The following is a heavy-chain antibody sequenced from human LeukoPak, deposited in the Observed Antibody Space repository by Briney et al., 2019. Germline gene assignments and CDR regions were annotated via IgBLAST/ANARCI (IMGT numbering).Heavy chain of an antibody. CDR1: GFTFSSYG. CDR2: IWYDGSNK. Sequence: PGGSLRLSCAASGFTFSSYGMHWVRQAPGKGLEWVAVIWYDGSNKYYADSVKGRFTISRDNSKNTLYLQINSLRAEDTAVYYCAKDRGGIAAAGTDYWGQGTLVTVSS. D-gene: IGHD6-13*01. CDR3: AKDRGGIAAAGTDY. V-gene: IGHV3-33*06. J-gene: IGHJ4*02.